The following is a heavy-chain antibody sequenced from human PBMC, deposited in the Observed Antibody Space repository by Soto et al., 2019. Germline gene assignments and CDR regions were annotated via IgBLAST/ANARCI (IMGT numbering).Heavy chain of an antibody. CDR2: IYYGGST. Sequence: SQTLSLTCTVSGGSISSGGYYWSWIRQHPGKGLEWIGYIYYGGSTYYTPSLKSRVTISVDTSKNQFSLKLSSVTAADTAVYYCARVGFTYCSSTSCYFWFDPWGQGTLVTVSS. J-gene: IGHJ5*02. CDR1: GGSISSGGYY. D-gene: IGHD2-2*01. V-gene: IGHV4-31*03. CDR3: ARVGFTYCSSTSCYFWFDP.